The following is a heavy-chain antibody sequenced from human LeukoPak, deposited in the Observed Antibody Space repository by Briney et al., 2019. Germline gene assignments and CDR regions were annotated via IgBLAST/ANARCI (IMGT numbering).Heavy chain of an antibody. Sequence: GRSLGLSCAASGFTFSSYSMNWVRQAPGKGLEWVSSISSSSSYIYYADSVKGRFTISRDNAKNSLYLQMNSLRAEDTAVYYCASSAVAGPYFDYWGQGTLVTVSS. J-gene: IGHJ4*02. D-gene: IGHD6-19*01. CDR1: GFTFSSYS. V-gene: IGHV3-21*01. CDR3: ASSAVAGPYFDY. CDR2: ISSSSSYI.